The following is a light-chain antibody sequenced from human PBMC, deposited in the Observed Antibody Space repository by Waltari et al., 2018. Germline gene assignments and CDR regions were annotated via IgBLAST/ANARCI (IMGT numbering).Light chain of an antibody. CDR3: RSYASIYTFRV. J-gene: IGLJ2*01. CDR1: SHDVGGYNY. V-gene: IGLV2-23*02. Sequence: QSALTQPASVSGSPGQSITISSPGTSHDVGGYNYVSWYQQYPGKAPKLLIYDVTKRPSGVSNRFSGSKSGNTASLTISGLQAEDEADYYCRSYASIYTFRVFGGGSKLTVL. CDR2: DVT.